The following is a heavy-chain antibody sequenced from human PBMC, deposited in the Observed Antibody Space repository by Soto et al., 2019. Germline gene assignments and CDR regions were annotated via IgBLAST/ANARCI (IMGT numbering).Heavy chain of an antibody. D-gene: IGHD4-17*01. CDR2: IWYDGSNK. Sequence: SLRLSCAASGFTFSRYAMHWVRQAPGKGLEWVAVIWYDGSNKYYADSVKGRFTISRDNSKNTLYLQMNSLRAEDTAVYYCAIHEDGGTKASLDFWGKGAMVT. CDR1: GFTFSRYA. V-gene: IGHV3-33*01. J-gene: IGHJ4*02. CDR3: AIHEDGGTKASLDF.